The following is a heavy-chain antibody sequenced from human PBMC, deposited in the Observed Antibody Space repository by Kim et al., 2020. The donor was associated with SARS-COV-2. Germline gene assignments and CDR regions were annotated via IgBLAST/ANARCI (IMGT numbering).Heavy chain of an antibody. D-gene: IGHD6-19*01. Sequence: GGSLRLSCAASGFTFSSYSMNWVRQAPGKGLEWVSSISSSSSYIYYADSVKGRFTITRDNAKNSLYLQMNSLRAEDTAVYYCARSIAVAGTNYWGQGTLVTVSS. CDR1: GFTFSSYS. J-gene: IGHJ4*02. CDR2: ISSSSSYI. CDR3: ARSIAVAGTNY. V-gene: IGHV3-21*01.